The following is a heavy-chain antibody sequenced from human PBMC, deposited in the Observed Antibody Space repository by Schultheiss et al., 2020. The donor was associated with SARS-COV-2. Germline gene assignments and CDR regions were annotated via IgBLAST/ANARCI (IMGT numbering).Heavy chain of an antibody. CDR3: AGREPFYYDFWSGYQAPFDY. D-gene: IGHD3-3*01. Sequence: SETLSLTCAVYGGSFSGYYWSWIRQPPGKGLEWIGEINHSGSTNYNPSLKSRVTISVDTSKNQFSLKLSSVTAADTAVYYCAGREPFYYDFWSGYQAPFDYWGQGTLVTVSS. J-gene: IGHJ4*02. CDR2: INHSGST. V-gene: IGHV4-34*01. CDR1: GGSFSGYY.